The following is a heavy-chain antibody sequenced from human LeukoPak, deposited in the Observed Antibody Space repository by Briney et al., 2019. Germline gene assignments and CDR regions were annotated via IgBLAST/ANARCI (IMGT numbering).Heavy chain of an antibody. Sequence: GGSLRLSCAASGFTFSNYYMSWVRQAPGKGLEWVSAISGSGGTTYYADSVKGRFTISRDNAKISLYLQMNSLRAEDTAVYYCARLEESGYSYGLDYWGQGTLVTVSS. D-gene: IGHD5-18*01. J-gene: IGHJ4*02. V-gene: IGHV3-23*01. CDR1: GFTFSNYY. CDR2: ISGSGGTT. CDR3: ARLEESGYSYGLDY.